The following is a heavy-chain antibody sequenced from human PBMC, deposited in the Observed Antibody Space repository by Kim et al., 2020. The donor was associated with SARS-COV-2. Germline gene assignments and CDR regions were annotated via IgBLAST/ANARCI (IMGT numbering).Heavy chain of an antibody. CDR1: GGSISSYY. V-gene: IGHV4-59*13. CDR2: IYYSGST. Sequence: SETLSLTCTVSGGSISSYYWSWIRQPPGKGLEWIGYIYYSGSTNYNPSLKSRVTISVDTSKNQFSLKLSSVTAADTAVYYCARVGGGTHVGGYGMDVWGQGTTVTVSS. D-gene: IGHD1-26*01. J-gene: IGHJ6*02. CDR3: ARVGGGTHVGGYGMDV.